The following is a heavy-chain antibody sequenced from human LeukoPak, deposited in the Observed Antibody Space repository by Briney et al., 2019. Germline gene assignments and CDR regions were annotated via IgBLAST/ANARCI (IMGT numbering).Heavy chain of an antibody. J-gene: IGHJ4*02. CDR2: IKSKTDGGTT. Sequence: PGGSLRLSCAASGFTFSNAWMSWVRHAPGKGLEWVGRIKSKTDGGTTDYAAPVKGRFTISRDDSKNTLYLQMNSLKTEDTAVYYCTTAPLFGELYYWGQGTLVTVSS. CDR3: TTAPLFGELYY. V-gene: IGHV3-15*01. CDR1: GFTFSNAW. D-gene: IGHD3-10*01.